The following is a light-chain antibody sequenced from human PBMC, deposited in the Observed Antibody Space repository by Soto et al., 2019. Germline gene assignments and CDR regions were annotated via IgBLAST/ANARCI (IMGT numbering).Light chain of an antibody. V-gene: IGLV2-14*03. J-gene: IGLJ1*01. CDR3: NSYTSSSTYV. Sequence: QSALTQPASVSGSPGQSIAISCTGTSSDVGGYNYVTWYQHHPGKAPKLILYDVSNRPSGVSDRFSGSKSGNTASLTISGLQAEDEADYYCNSYTSSSTYVFGTGTQLTVL. CDR1: SSDVGGYNY. CDR2: DVS.